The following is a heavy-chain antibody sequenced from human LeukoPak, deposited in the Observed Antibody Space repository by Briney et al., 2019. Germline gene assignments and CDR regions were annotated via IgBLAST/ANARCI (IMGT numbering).Heavy chain of an antibody. CDR2: IYTSGST. J-gene: IGHJ4*02. CDR1: GGSISSYC. D-gene: IGHD5-12*01. V-gene: IGHV4-4*07. CDR3: ARDSSGYSDRPRWEY. Sequence: SETLSLTCTVSGGSISSYCWSWIRQPAGKGLEWIGRIYTSGSTNYNPSLKSRVTMSVDTSKNQFSLKLSSVTAADTAVYYCARDSSGYSDRPRWEYWGQGTLVTVSS.